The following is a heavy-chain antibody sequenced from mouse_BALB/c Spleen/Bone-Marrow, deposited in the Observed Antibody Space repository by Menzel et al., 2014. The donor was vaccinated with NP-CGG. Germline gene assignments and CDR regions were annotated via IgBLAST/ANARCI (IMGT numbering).Heavy chain of an antibody. V-gene: IGHV1S81*02. J-gene: IGHJ1*01. CDR2: INPSNGRT. D-gene: IGHD1-1*01. CDR3: ARYYNWYFDV. Sequence: QVQLQQSGAELVKPGASVKLSCKTSGYTFTSYWMHWVKQRPGQGLEWIGEINPSNGRTNYNEKFRNKATLTVDKSSSTAYMQLSSLTSEDSAVYYCARYYNWYFDVWGAGTTVTVSS. CDR1: GYTFTSYW.